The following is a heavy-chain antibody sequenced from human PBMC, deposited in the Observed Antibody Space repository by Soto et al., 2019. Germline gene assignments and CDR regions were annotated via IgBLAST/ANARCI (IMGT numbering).Heavy chain of an antibody. J-gene: IGHJ5*02. CDR3: ARHHGPTTSENWFDP. Sequence: ASVKVSCKASGYTFFTYDISWVRQAPGQGLEWMGWISTYSGDTKYAQKFQGRVTMTTDTSATTAYLELRSLRSDDTAVYYCARHHGPTTSENWFDPWGQGTLVTVSS. V-gene: IGHV1-18*01. D-gene: IGHD5-12*01. CDR2: ISTYSGDT. CDR1: GYTFFTYD.